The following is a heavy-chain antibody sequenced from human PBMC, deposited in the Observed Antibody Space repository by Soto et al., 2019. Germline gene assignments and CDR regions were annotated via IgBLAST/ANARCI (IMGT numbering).Heavy chain of an antibody. CDR2: HYNDGQT. D-gene: IGHD4-4*01. CDR3: ATRHYNSNPDY. V-gene: IGHV3-53*01. CDR1: GFIVNNGF. Sequence: EVQLVESGGGLIQPGGSLRLSCAASGFIVNNGFMSWVRQAPGKGPEWVAVHYNDGQTFYADSVKGRFTVSRDSSQGTLYLQMNNVRAEDTAIYYCATRHYNSNPDYWGQGTLVTVSS. J-gene: IGHJ4*02.